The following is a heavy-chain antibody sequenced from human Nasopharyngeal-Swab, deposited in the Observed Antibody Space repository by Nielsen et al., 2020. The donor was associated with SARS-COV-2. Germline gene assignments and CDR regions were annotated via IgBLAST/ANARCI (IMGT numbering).Heavy chain of an antibody. D-gene: IGHD3-10*01. CDR3: AKDTHPMVRGAVYYYSMDV. V-gene: IGHV3-9*01. CDR1: GFTFDDYA. Sequence: SLKISCAASGFTFDDYAMHWVRQAPGKGLEWVSGISWNSGSIGYADSVKGRFTISRDNAKKSLYLKMNSLRAEDTALYYCAKDTHPMVRGAVYYYSMDVWGQGTTVTVSS. J-gene: IGHJ6*02. CDR2: ISWNSGSI.